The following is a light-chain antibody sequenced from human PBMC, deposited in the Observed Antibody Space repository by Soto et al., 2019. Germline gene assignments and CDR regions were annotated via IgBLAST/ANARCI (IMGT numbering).Light chain of an antibody. Sequence: EMVMTQSPGTLSVSPGERATISCRASQTVGRDYLAWYQHKPGQAPRLLIYGISNRATGIPDRFSGSGSGTEFTLTISSVQPEDVAIYYCPQYTNWPITFGQGTRLEIK. J-gene: IGKJ5*01. V-gene: IGKV3D-15*01. CDR2: GIS. CDR3: PQYTNWPIT. CDR1: QTVGRDY.